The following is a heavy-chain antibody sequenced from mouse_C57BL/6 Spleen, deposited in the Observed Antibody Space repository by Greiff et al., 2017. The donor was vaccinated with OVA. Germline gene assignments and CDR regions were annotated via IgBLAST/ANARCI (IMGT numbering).Heavy chain of an antibody. CDR2: INPSSGYT. Sequence: VQVVESGAELAKPGASVKLSCKASGYTFTSYWMHWVKQRPGQGLEWIGYINPSSGYTKYNQKFKDKATLTADKSSSTAYMQLSSLTYEDSAVYYCARSGTTVVADFDYWGQGTTLTVSS. CDR3: ARSGTTVVADFDY. CDR1: GYTFTSYW. J-gene: IGHJ2*01. V-gene: IGHV1-7*01. D-gene: IGHD1-1*01.